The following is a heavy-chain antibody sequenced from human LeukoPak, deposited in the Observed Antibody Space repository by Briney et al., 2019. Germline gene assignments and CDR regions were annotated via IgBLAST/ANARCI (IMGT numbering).Heavy chain of an antibody. V-gene: IGHV3-21*01. CDR2: ISSSSSYI. Sequence: GGSLRLSCAASGFTFSSYSMTWVRQAPGKGLEWVSSISSSSSYIYYADSVKGRFTISRDNAKNSLYLQMNSLRAEDTAVYYCARAPNYGSVRLDWGQGTLVTVSS. J-gene: IGHJ4*02. CDR1: GFTFSSYS. CDR3: ARAPNYGSVRLD. D-gene: IGHD3-10*01.